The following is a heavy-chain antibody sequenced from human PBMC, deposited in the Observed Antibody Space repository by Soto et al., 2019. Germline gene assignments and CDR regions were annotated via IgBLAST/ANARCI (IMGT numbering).Heavy chain of an antibody. CDR1: GFPLSSYA. D-gene: IGHD6-19*01. J-gene: IGHJ4*02. Sequence: GGSLRLSCAASGFPLSSYAMHWARQAPGKGLEWVAVISYDGSNKYYADSVKGRFTISRDNSKNTLYLQMNSLRAEDTAVYYCAKGPSSSGWAGYFDYWGQGTLVTVSS. CDR3: AKGPSSSGWAGYFDY. V-gene: IGHV3-30*18. CDR2: ISYDGSNK.